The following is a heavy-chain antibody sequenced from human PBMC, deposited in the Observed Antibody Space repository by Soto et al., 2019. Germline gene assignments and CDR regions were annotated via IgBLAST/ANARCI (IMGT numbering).Heavy chain of an antibody. CDR2: INVYNRKT. J-gene: IGHJ4*02. V-gene: IGHV1-18*01. CDR1: GYTFTNYG. Sequence: QVQLVQSGGEVAKPGASVKVSCKASGYTFTNYGINWVRQAPGIGLEWMGWINVYNRKTKYAQKFQARVTMATDTSTNSDYMERRSLRSDETVFYCCAGGPDPTYFDYWCQGALFVVSS. CDR3: AGGPDPTYFDY.